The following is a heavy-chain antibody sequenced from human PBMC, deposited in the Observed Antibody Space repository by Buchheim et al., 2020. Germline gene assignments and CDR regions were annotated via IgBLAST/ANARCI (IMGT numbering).Heavy chain of an antibody. CDR1: GFTFSSYA. J-gene: IGHJ4*02. D-gene: IGHD4-17*01. CDR3: ASGRNYGDYEDFDY. CDR2: ISYDGSNK. V-gene: IGHV3-30*04. Sequence: QVQLVESGGGVVQPGRSLRLSCAASGFTFSSYAMHWVRQAPGKGLEWVAVISYDGSNKYYADSVKGRFTISRDNSKNTLYLQINSLRAEDTAVYYCASGRNYGDYEDFDYWGQGTL.